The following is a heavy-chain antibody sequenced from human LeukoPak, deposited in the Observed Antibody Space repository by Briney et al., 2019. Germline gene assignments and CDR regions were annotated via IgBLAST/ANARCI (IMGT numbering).Heavy chain of an antibody. D-gene: IGHD2-15*01. CDR1: GFTFISYG. V-gene: IGHV3-30*18. CDR2: ISYDGSDK. Sequence: VGSLRLSCAASGFTFISYGMHWGRQAPGKGLGWVAVISYDGSDKYYADSVKSRFTISTDKSKNTLYLQINTLRPEDTDVYSCAKDSGHCSGGRCYSDDYWGQGTLVTVSS. J-gene: IGHJ4*02. CDR3: AKDSGHCSGGRCYSDDY.